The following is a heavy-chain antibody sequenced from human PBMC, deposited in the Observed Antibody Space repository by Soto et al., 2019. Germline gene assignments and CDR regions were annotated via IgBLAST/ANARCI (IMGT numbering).Heavy chain of an antibody. D-gene: IGHD4-17*01. J-gene: IGHJ4*02. CDR3: ARLWATETTIVSQYFDY. CDR1: GGSISSGDYY. CDR2: ISHSGST. V-gene: IGHV4-31*03. Sequence: SETLSLTCTVSGGSISSGDYYWSWIRQHPGKGLECIGYISHSGSTYYNPSLRSRVTISSDTSKNQFSLELSSVTAADTAVYYCARLWATETTIVSQYFDYWGQGILVTVSS.